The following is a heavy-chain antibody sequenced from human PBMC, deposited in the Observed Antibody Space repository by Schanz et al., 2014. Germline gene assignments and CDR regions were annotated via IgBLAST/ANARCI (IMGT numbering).Heavy chain of an antibody. CDR2: VSHDGFTK. V-gene: IGHV3-30*04. CDR1: GFSFSGFA. CDR3: ATDYSGGGCHI. D-gene: IGHD6-19*01. Sequence: QVQLEESGGGVVQPGGSLRLSCVASGFSFSGFAVHWVRQAPGKGLEWVSIVSHDGFTKHYADSVRGRFTLSRDNSKNTVYLQMNRLRAEGTALYFCATDYSGGGCHIWGQGTMVTGSS. J-gene: IGHJ3*02.